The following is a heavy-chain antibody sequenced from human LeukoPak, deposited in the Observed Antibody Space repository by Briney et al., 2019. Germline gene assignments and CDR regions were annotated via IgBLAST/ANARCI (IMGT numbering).Heavy chain of an antibody. V-gene: IGHV1-8*02. CDR2: MNPNSGNT. J-gene: IGHJ4*02. Sequence: ASVKVSCKASGCTFSSYAISWVRQAPGQGLGWMGWMNPNSGNTGYAQKFQGRVTMTRNTSISTAYMELSSLRSEDTAVYYCARAPWEVLDNFDYWGQGTLVTVSS. D-gene: IGHD1-26*01. CDR3: ARAPWEVLDNFDY. CDR1: GCTFSSYA.